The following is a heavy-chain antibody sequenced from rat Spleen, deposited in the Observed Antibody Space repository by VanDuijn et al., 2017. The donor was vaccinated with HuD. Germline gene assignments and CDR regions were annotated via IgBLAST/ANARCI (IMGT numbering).Heavy chain of an antibody. D-gene: IGHD1-9*01. J-gene: IGHJ2*01. V-gene: IGHV5-27*01. CDR2: IITRGGST. CDR3: VKYSGKCYGYNFLDY. Sequence: EVQLVESGGGLVQPGRSLKLSCAASGFTFSSYYMAWVRQAPTKGLEWVAYIITRGGSTYYRDSVKGRFTISRDNAKSTLNLEMDSLRSEDTATYYCVKYSGKCYGYNFLDYWGQGVMVTVSS. CDR1: GFTFSSYY.